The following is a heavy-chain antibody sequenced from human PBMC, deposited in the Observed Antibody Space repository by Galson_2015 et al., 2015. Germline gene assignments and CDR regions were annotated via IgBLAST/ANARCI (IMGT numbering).Heavy chain of an antibody. V-gene: IGHV3-33*01. CDR3: ARTPGETTDYDILTGYDY. D-gene: IGHD3-9*01. Sequence: SLRLSCAASGFTFSSYGMHWVRQAPGKGLEWVAVIWYDGSNKYYADSVKGRFTISRDNSKNTLYLQMNSLRAEDTAVYYCARTPGETTDYDILTGYDYWGQGTLVTVSS. J-gene: IGHJ4*02. CDR2: IWYDGSNK. CDR1: GFTFSSYG.